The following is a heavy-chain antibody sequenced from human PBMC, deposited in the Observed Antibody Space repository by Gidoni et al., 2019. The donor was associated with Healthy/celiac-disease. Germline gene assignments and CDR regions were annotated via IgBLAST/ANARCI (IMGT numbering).Heavy chain of an antibody. CDR3: ARGRHILTGYYERRWGAFDI. V-gene: IGHV4-34*01. CDR2: INHSGST. D-gene: IGHD3-9*01. J-gene: IGHJ3*02. CDR1: GGSFSGYY. Sequence: QVQLQQWGAGLLKPSETLSLTCAVYGGSFSGYYWSWIRQPPGKGLEWIGEINHSGSTNYNPSLKSRVTISVDTSKNQFSLKLSSVTAADTAVYYCARGRHILTGYYERRWGAFDIWGQGTMVTVSS.